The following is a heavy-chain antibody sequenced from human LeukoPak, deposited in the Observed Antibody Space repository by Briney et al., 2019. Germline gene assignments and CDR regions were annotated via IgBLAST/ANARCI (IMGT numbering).Heavy chain of an antibody. CDR3: ATKNWNHLDY. Sequence: ASVKVSCKASGYTFTSYGISWVRQAPGQGLEWMEWISAYNGNTNYAQKLQGRVTMTTDTSTSTAYMELSSLRSEDTAVYYCATKNWNHLDYWGQGTLVTVSS. CDR1: GYTFTSYG. J-gene: IGHJ4*02. CDR2: ISAYNGNT. D-gene: IGHD1-1*01. V-gene: IGHV1-18*01.